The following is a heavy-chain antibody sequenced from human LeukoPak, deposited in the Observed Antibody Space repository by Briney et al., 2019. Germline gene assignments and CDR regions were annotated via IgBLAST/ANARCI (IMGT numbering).Heavy chain of an antibody. Sequence: GGSLRLSCAASGFTFSSYGMHWVRQAPGKGLEWVAFIRYDGTNKYYADSVKGRFTISRDNSKNTLYLQMNSLRAEDTAVYYCAKDPQKWESYFDYWGQGTLVTVSS. CDR2: IRYDGTNK. V-gene: IGHV3-30*02. D-gene: IGHD1-26*01. CDR1: GFTFSSYG. CDR3: AKDPQKWESYFDY. J-gene: IGHJ4*02.